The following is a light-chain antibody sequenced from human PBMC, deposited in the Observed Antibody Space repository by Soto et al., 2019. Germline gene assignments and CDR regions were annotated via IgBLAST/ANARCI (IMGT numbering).Light chain of an antibody. CDR2: DVS. CDR3: SSYTSSSTLDV. V-gene: IGLV2-14*01. CDR1: SSDLGGYNY. Sequence: QPASVSGSPGQSITISCTGTSSDLGGYNYVSWYQQHPGKAPKLMIYDVSNRPSGVSNRFSGSKSGNTASLTISGLQAEDEADYYCSSYTSSSTLDVFGSGTKLTVL. J-gene: IGLJ1*01.